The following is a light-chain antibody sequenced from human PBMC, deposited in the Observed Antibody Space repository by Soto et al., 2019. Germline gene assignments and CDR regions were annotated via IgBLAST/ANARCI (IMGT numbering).Light chain of an antibody. CDR3: SSFTTSLTVI. V-gene: IGLV2-14*01. CDR2: DVT. Sequence: QSALTQPASVSASPGQSITISCAGTSNDLGAYQYVSWYQHRPGKAPRLIIYDVTDRPSGVSSRFSGSKSDNSASLTISGLQTDDEADYYCSSFTTSLTVIFGGGTKLTVL. CDR1: SNDLGAYQY. J-gene: IGLJ2*01.